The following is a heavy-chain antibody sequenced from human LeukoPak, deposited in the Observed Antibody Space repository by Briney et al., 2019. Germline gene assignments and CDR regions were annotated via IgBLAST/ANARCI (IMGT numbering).Heavy chain of an antibody. V-gene: IGHV3-30*02. J-gene: IGHJ4*02. D-gene: IGHD1-26*01. CDR3: AKDLLLGATLFDY. CDR1: GFTFRSYG. CDR2: IWYDEIPK. Sequence: GGSLRLSCVASGFTFRSYGIQWVRQAAGKGLEWLAFIWYDEIPKNYADSVKGRFTISRDNDKKTMYVKVNSLRAEDTAVYYCAKDLLLGATLFDYWGQGTLVTVSS.